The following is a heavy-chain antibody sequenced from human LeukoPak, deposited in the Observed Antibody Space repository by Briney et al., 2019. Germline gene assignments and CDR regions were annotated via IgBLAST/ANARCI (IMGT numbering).Heavy chain of an antibody. J-gene: IGHJ4*02. CDR2: ITSDGSST. D-gene: IGHD6-19*01. CDR1: GFTFSSYW. V-gene: IGHV3-74*01. CDR3: AKQWSAGTDEVYY. Sequence: GGSLRLSCAASGFTFSSYWMHWVRQAPGKGLVWVSRITSDGSSTNYADSVKGRFTISRDNSKNTLYLQMNSLRADDTAVYYCAKQWSAGTDEVYYWGQGTLVTVSS.